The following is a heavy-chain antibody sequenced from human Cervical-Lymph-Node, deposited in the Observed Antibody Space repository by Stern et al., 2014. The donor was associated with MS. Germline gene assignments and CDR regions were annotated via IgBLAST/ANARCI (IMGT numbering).Heavy chain of an antibody. CDR3: AGARSGGPGHALEI. D-gene: IGHD3-10*01. CDR1: GGSFSKYG. V-gene: IGHV1-69*12. Sequence: QVQLVQSGGEVRKPGSSVNVSCKASGGSFSKYGIIWVRQAPGQGLEWMGGIIPMFHTPNYAQKFQGRVTIIADEGTNTAYMELRSLRSDDTAVYYCAGARSGGPGHALEIWGQGTLVTASS. J-gene: IGHJ3*02. CDR2: IIPMFHTP.